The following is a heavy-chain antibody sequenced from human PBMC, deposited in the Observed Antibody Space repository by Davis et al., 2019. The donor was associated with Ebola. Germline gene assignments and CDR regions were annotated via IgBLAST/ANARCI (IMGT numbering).Heavy chain of an antibody. J-gene: IGHJ4*02. D-gene: IGHD3-10*01. CDR3: ARTYYYGSGPPGY. V-gene: IGHV4-59*12. CDR1: GGSISSYY. CDR2: IYYSGST. Sequence: PSETLSLTCTVSGGSISSYYWSWIRQPPGKGLEWIGYIYYSGSTNYNPSLKSRVTISVDTSKNQFSLKLSSVTAADTAVYYCARTYYYGSGPPGYWGQGTLVTVSS.